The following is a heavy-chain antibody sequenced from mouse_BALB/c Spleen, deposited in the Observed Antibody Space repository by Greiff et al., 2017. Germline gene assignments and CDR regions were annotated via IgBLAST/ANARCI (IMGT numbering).Heavy chain of an antibody. CDR1: GFTFSSYG. Sequence: EVQVVESGGGLVQPGGSLKLSCAASGFTFSSYGMSWVRQTPDKRLELVATINSNGGSTYYPDSVKGRFTISRDNAKNTLYLQMSSLKSEDTAMYYCATQVLYGNCVRAMDYWGQGTSVTVSS. D-gene: IGHD2-10*02. J-gene: IGHJ4*01. CDR3: ATQVLYGNCVRAMDY. V-gene: IGHV5-6-3*01. CDR2: INSNGGST.